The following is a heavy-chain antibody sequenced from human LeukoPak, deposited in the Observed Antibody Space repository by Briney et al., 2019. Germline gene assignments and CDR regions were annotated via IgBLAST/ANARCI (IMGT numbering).Heavy chain of an antibody. V-gene: IGHV3-23*01. D-gene: IGHD6-13*01. CDR2: ISGSGGST. J-gene: IGHJ4*02. CDR1: GFTLSSYA. Sequence: GGSLRLSCAASGFTLSSYAMSWVRQAPGKGLEWVSTISGSGGSTNYGDSVKGRFTISRDNFENTLYLQMNSLRAEDTAVYYCAKDRAAATGRVSRQALDHWGQGTLVTVSS. CDR3: AKDRAAATGRVSRQALDH.